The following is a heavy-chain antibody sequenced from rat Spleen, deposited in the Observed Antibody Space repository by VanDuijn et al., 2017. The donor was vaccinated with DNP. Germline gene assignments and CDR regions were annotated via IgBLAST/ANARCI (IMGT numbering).Heavy chain of an antibody. V-gene: IGHV5-25*01. CDR2: ISTSGGST. CDR3: ARLGDY. CDR1: GFTFSNYD. J-gene: IGHJ2*01. Sequence: EVQLVESGGGLVQPGRSLKLSCAASGFTFSNYDMAWVRQAPTKGLEWVASISTSGGSTYYRDSVKGRFTVSRDNAKSTLYLQMDSRRSEDTATYYCARLGDYWGQGVMVTVSS.